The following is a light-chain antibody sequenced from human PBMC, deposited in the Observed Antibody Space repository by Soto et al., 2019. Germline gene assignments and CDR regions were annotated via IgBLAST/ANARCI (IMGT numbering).Light chain of an antibody. CDR2: GNT. Sequence: QSVLTQPHSVSGAPGQRVTISCTGSSSNIGSTYDVQWYQQLQVTAPKLLIHGNTNRPSGVPDRFSGPKSGTSASLAITGLQADDEADYYCQSYDDSLSVHYVFGTGTKVTVL. J-gene: IGLJ1*01. CDR1: SSNIGSTYD. V-gene: IGLV1-40*01. CDR3: QSYDDSLSVHYV.